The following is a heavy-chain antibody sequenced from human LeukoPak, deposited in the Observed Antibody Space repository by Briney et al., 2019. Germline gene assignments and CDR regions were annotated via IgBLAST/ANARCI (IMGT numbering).Heavy chain of an antibody. J-gene: IGHJ4*02. CDR1: GFTFSTYE. CDR3: ATFSDY. D-gene: IGHD2/OR15-2a*01. Sequence: GGSLRLSCAASGFTFSTYEMNWVRQAPGKGPEWVSYISSGGSSIYYADSVKGRFTISRDNAKNSLSLQMNSLIAEDTAVYYCATFSDYWGQGTLVTVSS. CDR2: ISSGGSSI. V-gene: IGHV3-48*03.